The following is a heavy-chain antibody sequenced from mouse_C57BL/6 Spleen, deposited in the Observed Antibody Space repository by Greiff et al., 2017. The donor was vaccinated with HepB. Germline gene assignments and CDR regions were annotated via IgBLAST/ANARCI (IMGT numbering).Heavy chain of an antibody. CDR2: IYPSDSET. Sequence: QVQLQQPGAELVRPGSSVKLSCKASGYTFTSYWMDWVKQRPGQGLEWIGNIYPSDSETHYNQKFKDKATLTVDKSSSTAYMQLSSLTSEDSAVYYCARSAVYSNYGWFAYWGQGTLVTVSA. CDR3: ARSAVYSNYGWFAY. V-gene: IGHV1-61*01. CDR1: GYTFTSYW. J-gene: IGHJ3*01. D-gene: IGHD2-5*01.